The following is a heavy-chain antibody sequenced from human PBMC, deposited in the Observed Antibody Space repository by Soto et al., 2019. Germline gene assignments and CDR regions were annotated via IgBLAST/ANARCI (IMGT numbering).Heavy chain of an antibody. V-gene: IGHV4-59*01. CDR2: IYYSGST. J-gene: IGHJ4*02. CDR3: AREFHIRSGWSLGFDY. Sequence: PSETLSLTCTVSGGSISSYYWSWIRQPPGKGLEWIGYIYYSGSTNYNPSLKSRVTISVDTSKNQFSLKLSSVTAADTAVYYCAREFHIRSGWSLGFDYWGQGTLVTVSS. CDR1: GGSISSYY. D-gene: IGHD6-19*01.